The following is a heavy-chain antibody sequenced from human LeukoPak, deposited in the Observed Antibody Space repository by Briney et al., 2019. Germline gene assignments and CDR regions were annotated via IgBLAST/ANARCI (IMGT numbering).Heavy chain of an antibody. Sequence: PGGSLRLSCAASGFTFSSYSMSWVRQAPGKGLEWVSSISSSGGNTYYPDSVKGRFTISRDNSKNTMYLQMDSLRAEDTALYYCVRDRSWAFDYWGQGTLVTVSS. V-gene: IGHV3-23*01. CDR2: ISSSGGNT. CDR3: VRDRSWAFDY. CDR1: GFTFSSYS. D-gene: IGHD1-26*01. J-gene: IGHJ4*02.